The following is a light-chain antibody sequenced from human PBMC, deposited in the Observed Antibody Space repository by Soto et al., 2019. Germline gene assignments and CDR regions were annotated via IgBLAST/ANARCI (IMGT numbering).Light chain of an antibody. Sequence: EIVLTQSPGTLSLSPGERATLSCRASQSVSSVYLAWYQQKPGQAPRLLMYGASNRATGIPDRFSGSGSGTDFTLTISRLEPEDFAVYYCQQYGSSPNYTFGQGTKLEIK. CDR1: QSVSSVY. CDR3: QQYGSSPNYT. V-gene: IGKV3-20*01. CDR2: GAS. J-gene: IGKJ2*01.